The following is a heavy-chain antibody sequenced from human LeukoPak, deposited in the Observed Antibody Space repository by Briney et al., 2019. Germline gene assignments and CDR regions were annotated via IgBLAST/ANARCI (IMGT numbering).Heavy chain of an antibody. J-gene: IGHJ4*02. V-gene: IGHV1-8*01. CDR3: ARGRFFCSSTSCYKDY. CDR2: MNPNSGNT. D-gene: IGHD2-2*02. Sequence: GASVKVSCKASGYTFTSYDINWVRQATGQGLEWMGWMNPNSGNTGYAQKFQGRVTMTRNTSISTAYMELSSLRSEDTAVYYCARGRFFCSSTSCYKDYWGQGTLVTVSS. CDR1: GYTFTSYD.